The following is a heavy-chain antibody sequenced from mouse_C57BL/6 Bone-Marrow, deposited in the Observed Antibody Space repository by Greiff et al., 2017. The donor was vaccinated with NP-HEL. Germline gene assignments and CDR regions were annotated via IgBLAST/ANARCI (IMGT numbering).Heavy chain of an antibody. J-gene: IGHJ3*01. Sequence: EVQGVESGGDLVKPGGSLKLSCAASGFTFSSYGMSWVRQTPDKRLEWVATISSGGSYTYYPDSVKGRFTISRDNAKNTLYLQMSSLKSEDTAMYYCARHYYDGYYGFAYWGQGTLVTVSA. CDR1: GFTFSSYG. D-gene: IGHD2-3*01. V-gene: IGHV5-6*01. CDR2: ISSGGSYT. CDR3: ARHYYDGYYGFAY.